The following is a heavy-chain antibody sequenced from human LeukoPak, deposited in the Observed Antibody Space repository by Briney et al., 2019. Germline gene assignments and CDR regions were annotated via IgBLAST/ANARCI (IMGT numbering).Heavy chain of an antibody. V-gene: IGHV4-61*01. CDR2: IYYSGST. CDR1: GGSVSSGSYY. J-gene: IGHJ4*02. D-gene: IGHD6-13*01. Sequence: PSETLSLTCTVSGGSVSSGSYYWSWIRQPPGKGLEWIGYIYYSGSTNYNTSLKSRVTISVDTSKNQFSLKLSSVTAADTAVYYCARSWQLGYFDYWGQGTLVTVSS. CDR3: ARSWQLGYFDY.